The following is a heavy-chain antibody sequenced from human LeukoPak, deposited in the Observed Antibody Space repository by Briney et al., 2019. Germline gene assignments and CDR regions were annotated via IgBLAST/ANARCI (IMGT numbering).Heavy chain of an antibody. CDR1: GFTFSSYS. D-gene: IGHD3-10*01. J-gene: IGHJ4*02. CDR3: ARDSIVYYGSGSYPYYFDY. CDR2: ISSSSSYI. Sequence: PGGSLRLSCAASGFTFSSYSMNWVRQAPGKGLEWVSSISSSSSYIYYADSVKGRFTISRGNAKNSLYLQMNSLRAEDTAVYYCARDSIVYYGSGSYPYYFDYWGQGTLVTVSS. V-gene: IGHV3-21*01.